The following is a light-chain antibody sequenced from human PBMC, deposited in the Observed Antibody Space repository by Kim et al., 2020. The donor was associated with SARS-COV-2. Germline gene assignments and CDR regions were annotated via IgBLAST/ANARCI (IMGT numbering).Light chain of an antibody. CDR3: QQSDTAPST. CDR2: AAS. CDR1: QSISGY. Sequence: SASVGDRVTITCRASQSISGYLTWYQQNPGKAPNLLIYAASNLQDGVPSRFSGSGFGTDFTLTIRSLPPEDLSTYYCQQSDTAPSTFGQGTKLEI. V-gene: IGKV1-39*01. J-gene: IGKJ2*01.